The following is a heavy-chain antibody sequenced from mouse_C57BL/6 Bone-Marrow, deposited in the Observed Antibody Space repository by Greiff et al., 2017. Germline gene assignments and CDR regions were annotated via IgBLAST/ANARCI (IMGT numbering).Heavy chain of an antibody. CDR1: GYTFTSYW. CDR2: IDPSDSYT. J-gene: IGHJ3*01. CDR3: ARAWFAY. V-gene: IGHV1-69*01. Sequence: VKLQQPGAELVMPGASVKLSCKASGYTFTSYWMHWVKQRPGQGLEWIGEIDPSDSYTNYNQKFKGKSTVTVDKSSSTAYMQLSSLTSEDSAVYYCARAWFAYWGQGTLVTVSA.